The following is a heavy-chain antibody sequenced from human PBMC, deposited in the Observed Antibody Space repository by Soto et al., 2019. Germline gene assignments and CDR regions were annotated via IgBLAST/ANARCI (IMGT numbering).Heavy chain of an antibody. CDR3: AKDRNYPRDQFHY. CDR1: GFTFSTYA. D-gene: IGHD1-7*01. J-gene: IGHJ4*02. Sequence: GGSLRLSCAASGFTFSTYALSWVRQAPGKGLEWVSAISANGQGIYYADSVRGRFTISRDNSKNTIFLHMDSLRAEDTAGYYCAKDRNYPRDQFHYWGQGTLVTVSS. V-gene: IGHV3-23*01. CDR2: ISANGQGI.